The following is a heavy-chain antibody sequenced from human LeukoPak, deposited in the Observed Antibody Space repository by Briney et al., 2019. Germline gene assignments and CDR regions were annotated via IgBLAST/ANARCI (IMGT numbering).Heavy chain of an antibody. CDR2: IYIGGST. D-gene: IGHD3-22*01. Sequence: PGGSLRLSCAASGFTVSSNYMSWVRQAPGKGLEWVSVIYIGGSTYYADSVKGRFTISRDNSKNTLYLQMNSLSAEDTAVYYCARDSLGKYYDRRGYYYSGSYYGMDVWGQGTTVTVPS. CDR1: GFTVSSNY. J-gene: IGHJ6*02. CDR3: ARDSLGKYYDRRGYYYSGSYYGMDV. V-gene: IGHV3-53*01.